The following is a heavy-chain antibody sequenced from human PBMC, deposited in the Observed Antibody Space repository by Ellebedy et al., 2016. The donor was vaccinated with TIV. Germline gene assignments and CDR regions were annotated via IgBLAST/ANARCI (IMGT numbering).Heavy chain of an antibody. CDR1: GFTFSTYE. Sequence: GGSLRLXCAASGFTFSTYEIHWVRQTTGGNLEWVSAIGVAGDTFYAGSVKGRFTISRENAKNSLYLQMNSLRAEDTAVYYCVREAYGSGTKAFDIWGQGTMVTVSS. D-gene: IGHD3-10*01. CDR3: VREAYGSGTKAFDI. CDR2: IGVAGDT. V-gene: IGHV3-13*01. J-gene: IGHJ3*02.